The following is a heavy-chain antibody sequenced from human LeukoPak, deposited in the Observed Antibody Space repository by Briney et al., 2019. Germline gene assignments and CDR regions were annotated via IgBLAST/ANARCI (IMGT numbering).Heavy chain of an antibody. CDR1: GFTFDDYT. CDR3: AKADDYGDY. Sequence: GGSLRLSCAASGFTFDDYTMHWVRQAPGKGLEWVATIWYDGNDSYYADSVKGRFTISRDNSKNTLYLQMNSLRAEDTAVYYCAKADDYGDYWGQGTLVTVSS. J-gene: IGHJ4*02. V-gene: IGHV3-33*06. CDR2: IWYDGNDS.